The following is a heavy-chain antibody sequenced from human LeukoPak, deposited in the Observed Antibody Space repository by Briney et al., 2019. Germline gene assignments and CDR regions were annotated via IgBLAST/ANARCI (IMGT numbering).Heavy chain of an antibody. CDR1: GFTFSSNA. V-gene: IGHV3-23*01. Sequence: GGSLRLSCAASGFTFSSNAMSWVRQAPGKGLEWVSAISGSGGSTYYADSVKGRFTISRDNPKNTLYLQMNSLRAEDTAVYYCAKASSSWFDYYYGMDVWGQGTTVTVSS. CDR2: ISGSGGST. CDR3: AKASSSWFDYYYGMDV. J-gene: IGHJ6*02. D-gene: IGHD6-13*01.